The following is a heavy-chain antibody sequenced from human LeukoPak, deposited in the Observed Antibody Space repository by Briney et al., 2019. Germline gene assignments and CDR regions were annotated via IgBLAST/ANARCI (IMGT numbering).Heavy chain of an antibody. V-gene: IGHV4-38-2*02. Sequence: ASETLSLTCAASGYSISSGYYWGWIRQPPGKGLEWIGSIYHSGSTYYNPSLKSRVTISVDTSKNQFSLKLSSVTAADTAVYYCARDRYYDILTGYYIKDAFDIWGQGTMVTVSS. J-gene: IGHJ3*02. CDR2: IYHSGST. D-gene: IGHD3-9*01. CDR3: ARDRYYDILTGYYIKDAFDI. CDR1: GYSISSGYY.